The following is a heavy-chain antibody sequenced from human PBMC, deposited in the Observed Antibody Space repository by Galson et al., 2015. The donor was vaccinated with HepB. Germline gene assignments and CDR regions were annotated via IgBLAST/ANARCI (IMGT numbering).Heavy chain of an antibody. V-gene: IGHV3-30*18. CDR1: GFTFSSYG. D-gene: IGHD5/OR15-5a*01. CDR3: AKGSTTLYYYGMDV. CDR2: ISYDGSNK. Sequence: SLRLSCAASGFTFSSYGMHWVRQAPGKGLEWVAVISYDGSNKYYADSVKGRFTISRDNSKNTLYLQMNSLRAEDTAVYYCAKGSTTLYYYGMDVWGQGTTVTVSS. J-gene: IGHJ6*02.